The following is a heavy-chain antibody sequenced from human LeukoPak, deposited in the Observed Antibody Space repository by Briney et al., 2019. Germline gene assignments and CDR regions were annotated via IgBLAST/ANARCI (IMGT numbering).Heavy chain of an antibody. Sequence: SETLSLTCTVSGGSISSYYWSWMRQPPGKGLEWIGYIYYSGSTNYNPSLKSRVTISVDTSKNQFSLKLSSVTAADTAVYYCARGVLFSYYDSSGYAFDIWGQGTMVTVSS. CDR3: ARGVLFSYYDSSGYAFDI. D-gene: IGHD3-22*01. CDR1: GGSISSYY. J-gene: IGHJ3*02. V-gene: IGHV4-59*08. CDR2: IYYSGST.